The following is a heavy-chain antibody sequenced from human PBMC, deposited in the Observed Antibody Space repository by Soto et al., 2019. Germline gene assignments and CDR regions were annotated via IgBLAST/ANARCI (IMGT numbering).Heavy chain of an antibody. Sequence: QVQLVQSGAEVKKPGSSVKVSCKASGGTFSSYAISWVRQAPGQGLEWMGGIIPIFGTANYAQKSQGRVTITAAESTRTAYMERSSPRAEDSAVDGCASDRADFDYWGQGTLVTVSS. CDR1: GGTFSSYA. V-gene: IGHV1-69*12. CDR2: IIPIFGTA. CDR3: ASDRADFDY. J-gene: IGHJ4*02.